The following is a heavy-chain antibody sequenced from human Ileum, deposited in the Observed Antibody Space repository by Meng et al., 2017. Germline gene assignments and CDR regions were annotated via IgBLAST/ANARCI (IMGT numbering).Heavy chain of an antibody. D-gene: IGHD3-16*01. CDR2: ISPDGSSS. CDR3: SRDMMD. Sequence: EEQVVESGGGLVQPGCSLRLACSASGFTFSSYWMHWVRQAPGKGLVWVSRISPDGSSSNNADSVKGRFTVSRDNSKNTLFLQMSSLRVEDTAMYYCSRDMMDLGQGTLVTVSS. J-gene: IGHJ4*02. V-gene: IGHV3-74*01. CDR1: GFTFSSYW.